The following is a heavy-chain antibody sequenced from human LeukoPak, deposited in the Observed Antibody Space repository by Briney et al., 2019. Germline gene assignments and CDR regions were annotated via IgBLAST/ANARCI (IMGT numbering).Heavy chain of an antibody. Sequence: PGGSLRLSCVVSGFTFTNSWMTWVRQTPGKGLEWVANIKQDGSEKHYVDSVKGRLTISRDNTKNSLYLQMNSLRAEDTAVYYCAREPGIGHAFDIWGQGTMVTVSS. V-gene: IGHV3-7*01. CDR1: GFTFTNSW. J-gene: IGHJ3*02. D-gene: IGHD3-10*01. CDR3: AREPGIGHAFDI. CDR2: IKQDGSEK.